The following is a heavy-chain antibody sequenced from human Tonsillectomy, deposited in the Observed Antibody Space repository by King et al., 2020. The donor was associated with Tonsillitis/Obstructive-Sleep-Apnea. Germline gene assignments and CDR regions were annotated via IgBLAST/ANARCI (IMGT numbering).Heavy chain of an antibody. CDR2: VNTDGSYT. CDR3: ARDEGYTAIIL. Sequence: VQLVESGGGLVQAGGSLRLSCAASGFTFRNYWMHWVRQAPGKGLVWVSRVNTDGSYTTYADSVKGRFTISRDNAKNTLYLQMNTLRAEDTAVYYCARDEGYTAIILWGQGSLVTVSS. CDR1: GFTFRNYW. D-gene: IGHD5-18*01. V-gene: IGHV3-74*01. J-gene: IGHJ4*02.